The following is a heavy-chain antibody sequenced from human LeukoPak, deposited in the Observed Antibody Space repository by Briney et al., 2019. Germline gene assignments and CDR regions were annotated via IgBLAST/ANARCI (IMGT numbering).Heavy chain of an antibody. CDR1: GFTFSSHS. V-gene: IGHV3-48*02. Sequence: PPGGSLRLSCAASGFTFSSHSMNWVRQAPGKGLEWVSYISSSSSTIYYADSVKGRFTISRDNAKNSLYLQMNSLRDEDTAVYYCARDRDYCSSTSCYSDAFDIWGQGTMVTVSS. CDR2: ISSSSSTI. J-gene: IGHJ3*02. D-gene: IGHD2-2*01. CDR3: ARDRDYCSSTSCYSDAFDI.